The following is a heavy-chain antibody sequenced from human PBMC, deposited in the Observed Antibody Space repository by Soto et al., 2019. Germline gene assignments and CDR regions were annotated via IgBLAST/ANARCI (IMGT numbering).Heavy chain of an antibody. CDR3: ARVGYSSSSADYYYGMDV. CDR2: ISSSGSTI. Sequence: PGGSLRLSCAASGFTFSSYEMNWVRQAPGKGLEWVSYISSSGSTIYYADSVKGRFTISRDNAKNSLYLQMNSLRAEDTAVYYCARVGYSSSSADYYYGMDVWRQGTTVTVSS. J-gene: IGHJ6*02. D-gene: IGHD6-6*01. V-gene: IGHV3-48*03. CDR1: GFTFSSYE.